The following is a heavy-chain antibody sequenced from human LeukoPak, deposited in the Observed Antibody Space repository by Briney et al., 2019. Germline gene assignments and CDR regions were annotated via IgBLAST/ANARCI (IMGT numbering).Heavy chain of an antibody. CDR3: ARLGGYFDY. Sequence: PSETLSLTCTVSGYSISSGYYWGWIRQPPGKGLEWIGSIYHSGSTYYNPSLKGRVTISVDTSKNQFSLKLSSVTAADTAVYYCARLGGYFDYWGQGTLVTVSS. CDR1: GYSISSGYY. CDR2: IYHSGST. J-gene: IGHJ4*02. D-gene: IGHD3-16*01. V-gene: IGHV4-38-2*02.